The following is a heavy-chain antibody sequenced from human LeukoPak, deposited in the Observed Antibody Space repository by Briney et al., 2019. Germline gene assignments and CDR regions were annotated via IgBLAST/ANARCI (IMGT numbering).Heavy chain of an antibody. CDR2: IYTSGST. J-gene: IGHJ4*02. D-gene: IGHD3-10*01. CDR3: ARDYDGSGSYYKYYFDY. CDR1: GGSISSYY. V-gene: IGHV4-4*07. Sequence: PSETLSLTCTVSGGSISSYYWSWIRQPAGKGLEWIGRIYTSGSTNCNPSLKSRVTMSVDTSKNQFSLKLSSVTAADTAVYYCARDYDGSGSYYKYYFDYWGQGTLVTVSS.